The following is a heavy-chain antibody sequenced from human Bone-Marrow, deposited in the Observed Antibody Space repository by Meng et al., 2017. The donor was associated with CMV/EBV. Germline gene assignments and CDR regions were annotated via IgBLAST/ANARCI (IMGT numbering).Heavy chain of an antibody. CDR2: IYSGGSSM. J-gene: IGHJ6*02. CDR3: AKDRNTYYYYGMDV. D-gene: IGHD1-14*01. V-gene: IGHV3-23*03. CDR1: GFTFSSYA. Sequence: GGSLRLSCAASGFTFSSYAMSWVRQAPGKGLEWVSIIYSGGSSMYYVDSVKGRLTISRDNSKNTLYLQMNSLRADDTAVYYCAKDRNTYYYYGMDVWGQGTTVTVSS.